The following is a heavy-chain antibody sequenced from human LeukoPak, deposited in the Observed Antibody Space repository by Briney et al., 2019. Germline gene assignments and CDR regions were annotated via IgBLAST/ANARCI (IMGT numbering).Heavy chain of an antibody. J-gene: IGHJ4*02. CDR3: ARPNPAFGY. CDR1: GFTFDDYA. Sequence: PGGSLRLSCAASGFTFDDYAIHWVRQAPGKGLEWVSGISWNSGSMGYADSVKGRFTISRDNAKNSLYLQMNSLRAEDTAVYYCARPNPAFGYWGQGTLVTVSS. CDR2: ISWNSGSM. D-gene: IGHD1-14*01. V-gene: IGHV3-9*01.